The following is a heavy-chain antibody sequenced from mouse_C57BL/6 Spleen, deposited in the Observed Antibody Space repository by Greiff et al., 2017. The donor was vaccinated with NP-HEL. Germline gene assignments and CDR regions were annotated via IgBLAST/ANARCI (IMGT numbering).Heavy chain of an antibody. J-gene: IGHJ3*01. CDR1: GYAFSSYW. V-gene: IGHV1-80*01. CDR3: AREGGLRRPAWFAY. D-gene: IGHD2-4*01. CDR2: IYPGDGDT. Sequence: VQLQQSGAELVKPGASVKISCKASGYAFSSYWMNWVKQRPGKGLEWIGQIYPGDGDTNYNGKFKGKATLTADKSSSTAYMQLSSLTSEDSAVYFCAREGGLRRPAWFAYWGQGTLVTVSA.